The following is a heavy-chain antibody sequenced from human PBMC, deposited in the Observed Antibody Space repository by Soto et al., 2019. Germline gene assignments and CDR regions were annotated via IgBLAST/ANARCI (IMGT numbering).Heavy chain of an antibody. CDR3: ARVYYYGSGSYSLAPLNWFDP. V-gene: IGHV4-59*01. CDR2: IYYSGST. J-gene: IGHJ5*02. Sequence: PSETLSLTCTVSGGSISSYYWSWIRQPPGKGLEWIGYIYYSGSTNYNPSLKSRVTISVDTSKNQFSLKLSSVTAADTAVYYCARVYYYGSGSYSLAPLNWFDPWGQGTLVTVSS. CDR1: GGSISSYY. D-gene: IGHD3-10*01.